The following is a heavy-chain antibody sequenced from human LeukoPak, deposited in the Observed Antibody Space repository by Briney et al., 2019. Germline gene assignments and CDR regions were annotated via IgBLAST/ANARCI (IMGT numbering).Heavy chain of an antibody. J-gene: IGHJ6*02. V-gene: IGHV3-23*01. CDR2: ISGSGGST. D-gene: IGHD6-19*01. CDR1: GFTFSSYA. Sequence: GGSLRLSCAASGFTFSSYAMSWVRQAPGKGLEWVSAISGSGGSTYYADSVKGRFTISRDNSKDTLYLQMNSLRAEDTAVYYCAREIAVAGTSYGMDVWGQGTTVTVSS. CDR3: AREIAVAGTSYGMDV.